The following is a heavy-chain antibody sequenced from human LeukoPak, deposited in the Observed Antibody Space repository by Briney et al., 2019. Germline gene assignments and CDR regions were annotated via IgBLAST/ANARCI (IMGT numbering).Heavy chain of an antibody. CDR3: ARDAAGEQQLVRTYYFDY. CDR1: GGSISSYY. D-gene: IGHD6-13*01. V-gene: IGHV4-4*07. CDR2: IYTSGST. J-gene: IGHJ4*02. Sequence: ETLSLTCTVSGGSISSYYWSWIRQPAGKGPEWIGRIYTSGSTNYNPSLKSRVTMSVDTSKNQFSLKLSSVTAADTAVYYCARDAAGEQQLVRTYYFDYWGQGTLVTVSS.